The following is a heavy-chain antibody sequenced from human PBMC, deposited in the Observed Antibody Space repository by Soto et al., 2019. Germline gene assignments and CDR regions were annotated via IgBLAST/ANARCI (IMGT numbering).Heavy chain of an antibody. V-gene: IGHV3-30-3*01. J-gene: IGHJ4*02. CDR2: ISYDGSNK. CDR1: GFTFSSYA. Sequence: QVQLVESGGGVVQPGRSLRLSCAASGFTFSSYAMHWVRQAPGKGLEWVAVISYDGSNKYYADSVKGRFTISRDNSKKTLYLQMNSLRAEDTAVYYCARAYYGWIQLWFSEGYFDYWGQGTLVTVSS. D-gene: IGHD5-18*01. CDR3: ARAYYGWIQLWFSEGYFDY.